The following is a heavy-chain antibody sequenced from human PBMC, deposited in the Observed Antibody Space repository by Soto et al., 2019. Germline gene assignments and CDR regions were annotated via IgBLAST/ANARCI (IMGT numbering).Heavy chain of an antibody. J-gene: IGHJ5*02. V-gene: IGHV3-7*01. CDR1: GFPFSNYW. Sequence: HLVEYGGGWVQPGGSLRLSCVASGFPFSNYWMTWVRQAPGKGLEWVANINQDGSKMNYVDSVKGRFTISRDNAKNSVYLQLNSLRAEDTALYSCARSLASVEDSPYNWFDPWGQGTQVAVSS. CDR2: INQDGSKM. CDR3: ARSLASVEDSPYNWFDP.